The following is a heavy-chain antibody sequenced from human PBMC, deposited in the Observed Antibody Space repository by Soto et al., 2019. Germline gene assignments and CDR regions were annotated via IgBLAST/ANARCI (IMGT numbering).Heavy chain of an antibody. CDR2: IIPIFGTA. CDR1: GGTFSSYA. V-gene: IGHV1-69*13. CDR3: ARYGNYMFDNWFDP. Sequence: GAPVKVSCKASGGTFSSYAISWVRQAPGQGLEWMGGIIPIFGTANYAQKFQGRVTITADESTSTAYMELSSLRSEDTAVYYCARYGNYMFDNWFDPWGQGTLVTVSS. J-gene: IGHJ5*02. D-gene: IGHD3-10*02.